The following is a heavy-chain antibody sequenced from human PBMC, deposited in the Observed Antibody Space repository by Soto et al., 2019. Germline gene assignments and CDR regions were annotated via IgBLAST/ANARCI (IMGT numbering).Heavy chain of an antibody. CDR1: GGSISSSSYY. J-gene: IGHJ3*02. Sequence: PSETLSLTCTVSGGSISSSSYYWGWIRQPPGKGLEWIGSIYYSGSTYYNPSLKSRVTISVDTSKNQFSLKLSSVTAADTAVYYCARPTVVTPSAFDIWGQGTMVTVSS. V-gene: IGHV4-39*01. D-gene: IGHD4-17*01. CDR2: IYYSGST. CDR3: ARPTVVTPSAFDI.